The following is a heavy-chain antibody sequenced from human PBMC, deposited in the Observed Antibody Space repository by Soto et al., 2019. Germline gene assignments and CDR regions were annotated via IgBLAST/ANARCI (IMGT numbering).Heavy chain of an antibody. CDR3: AKDESRVVVPDNWFDS. CDR2: ISDSGGRT. CDR1: GLTFSSKA. V-gene: IGHV3-23*01. J-gene: IGHJ5*01. D-gene: IGHD3-22*01. Sequence: EVQLLESGGGLVQPGGSLRLSCAASGLTFSSKAMSWVRQAPGKGLEGVSGISDSGGRTYYADSVKGRFTISRDNSKNTLYLQMNSLRAEDTAVYYCAKDESRVVVPDNWFDSWGQGTLVTVSS.